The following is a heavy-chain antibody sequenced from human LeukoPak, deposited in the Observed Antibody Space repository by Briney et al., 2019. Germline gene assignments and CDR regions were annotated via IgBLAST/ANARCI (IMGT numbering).Heavy chain of an antibody. J-gene: IGHJ6*04. CDR3: ARDSSRYYYGSGSYDV. Sequence: ASVKVSCKASGGTFSSYAISWVRQAPGQGLEWMGIINPSGGSTSYAQKFQGRVTMTRDTSTSTVYMELSSLRSEDTAVYYCARDSSRYYYGSGSYDVWGKGTTVTVSS. V-gene: IGHV1-46*01. CDR2: INPSGGST. CDR1: GGTFSSYA. D-gene: IGHD3-10*01.